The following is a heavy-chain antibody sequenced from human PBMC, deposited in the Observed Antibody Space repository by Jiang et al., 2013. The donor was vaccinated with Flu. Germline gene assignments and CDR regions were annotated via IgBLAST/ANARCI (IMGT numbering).Heavy chain of an antibody. J-gene: IGHJ4*02. CDR3: ATHIYGNDY. V-gene: IGHV1-46*01. CDR1: GYTFTTYH. D-gene: IGHD5-18*01. CDR2: INPSGGST. Sequence: SGAEVKKPGASVKVSCKASGYTFTTYHMHWVRQAPGQGLEWMGVINPSGGSTSYAQKFQGRVTVTRDTSTNTVYMELSSLRSEDTAVYYCATHIYGNDYWGQGTLVTVSS.